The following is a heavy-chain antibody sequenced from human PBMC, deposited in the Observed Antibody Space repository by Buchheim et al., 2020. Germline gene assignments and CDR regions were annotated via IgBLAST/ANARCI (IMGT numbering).Heavy chain of an antibody. V-gene: IGHV3-7*01. CDR3: ARDGYDFWSGYISDYYYYGMDV. CDR2: INEDGREK. J-gene: IGHJ6*02. CDR1: GFTFSRVW. D-gene: IGHD3-3*01. Sequence: EVQLVESGGGLVQPGGSLRLSCTASGFTFSRVWMRWVRQAPGKGLECVASINEDGREKWYVDSVRGRFTISRDNSKNTLYLQMNSLRAEDTAVYYCARDGYDFWSGYISDYYYYGMDVWGQGTT.